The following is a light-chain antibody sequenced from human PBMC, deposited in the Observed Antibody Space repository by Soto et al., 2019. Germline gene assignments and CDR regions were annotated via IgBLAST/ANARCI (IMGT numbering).Light chain of an antibody. Sequence: DIQMTQSPSSLSPSVGDRVTITCQASQDISNYLNWYQQKPGKAPKLLIYDASNLETGVPSRFSGSGSGTDFTFTISSLQPEDIATYYCQQYDNLLVTFGQGTKLEIK. V-gene: IGKV1-33*01. CDR2: DAS. J-gene: IGKJ2*01. CDR1: QDISNY. CDR3: QQYDNLLVT.